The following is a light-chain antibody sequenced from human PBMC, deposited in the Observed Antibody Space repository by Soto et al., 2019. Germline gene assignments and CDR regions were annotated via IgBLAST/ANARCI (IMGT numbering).Light chain of an antibody. CDR1: SSDVGNYNL. V-gene: IGLV2-23*01. J-gene: IGLJ2*01. Sequence: QSALTQPASVSGSPGQSITISCTGTSSDVGNYNLVSWYQQHPGKAPKLMIYEGTKRPSGVSNRFSGSTSGNTASLTISRLQAEDEADYYCCSYAGSSTVIGGGTKVTVL. CDR3: CSYAGSSTV. CDR2: EGT.